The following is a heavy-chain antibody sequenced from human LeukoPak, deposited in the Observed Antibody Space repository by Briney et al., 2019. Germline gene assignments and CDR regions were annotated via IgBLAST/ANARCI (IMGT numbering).Heavy chain of an antibody. D-gene: IGHD6-13*01. V-gene: IGHV4-38-2*01. Sequence: PETLSLTCAVSGYSTSSGYYWGWIRQPPGKGLEWIGSIYHSGSTYYNPSLKSRVTISVDTSKNQFSLKLSSVTAADTAVYYCARGIAAAGTGFDYWGQGTLVTVSS. J-gene: IGHJ4*02. CDR2: IYHSGST. CDR1: GYSTSSGYY. CDR3: ARGIAAAGTGFDY.